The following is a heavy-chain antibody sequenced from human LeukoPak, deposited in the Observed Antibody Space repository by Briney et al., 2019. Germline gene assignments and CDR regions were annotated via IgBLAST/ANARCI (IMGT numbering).Heavy chain of an antibody. CDR1: GFTFSNYG. CDR2: IWYDGSDK. Sequence: PGGSLRLSCTASGFTFSNYGMHWVRQAPGKGLEWVAVIWYDGSDKYYADSVKGRFTIYRENSNNTLYLQVNSQRAEDTAVYYCARDQHAFDIWGQGTMVTVSS. V-gene: IGHV3-33*08. J-gene: IGHJ3*02. CDR3: ARDQHAFDI.